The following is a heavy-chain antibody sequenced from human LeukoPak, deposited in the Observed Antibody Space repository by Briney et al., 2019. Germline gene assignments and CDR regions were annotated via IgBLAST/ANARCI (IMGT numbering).Heavy chain of an antibody. J-gene: IGHJ5*02. Sequence: PGGSLRLFCAASGFTFSDYYMSWIRQAPGKGLEWVSYISSSGSTIYYADSVKGRFTISRDNAKHSLYLQMNSLRAEDTAVYYCARGVIYCSSTSCYRFDPWGQGTLVTVSS. CDR1: GFTFSDYY. V-gene: IGHV3-11*01. CDR2: ISSSGSTI. CDR3: ARGVIYCSSTSCYRFDP. D-gene: IGHD2-2*01.